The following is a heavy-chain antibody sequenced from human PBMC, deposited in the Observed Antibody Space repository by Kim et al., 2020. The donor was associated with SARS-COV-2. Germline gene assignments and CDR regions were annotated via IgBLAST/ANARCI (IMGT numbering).Heavy chain of an antibody. J-gene: IGHJ4*02. D-gene: IGHD5-18*01. V-gene: IGHV3-11*03. CDR3: AGGYSYGLYYFDY. Sequence: YADSVNGRFTISRDHAKNSLYLQMNSLRAEDTAVYYCAGGYSYGLYYFDYWGQGTLVTVSS.